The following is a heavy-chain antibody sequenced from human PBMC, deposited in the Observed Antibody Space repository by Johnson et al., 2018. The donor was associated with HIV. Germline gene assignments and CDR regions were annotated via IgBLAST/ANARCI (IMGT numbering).Heavy chain of an antibody. Sequence: VQLVESGGGLVQPGGSLRLSCAASGFTFSSYWMSWVRQAPGKGLEWVANIKQDGSEKYYVDSVKGRFTISRDNAKNSLYLQMKSLRAEDTAVYYCARALGLEVCAFDIWGQGTMVTVSS. V-gene: IGHV3-7*05. CDR1: GFTFSSYW. CDR2: IKQDGSEK. D-gene: IGHD2-8*01. CDR3: ARALGLEVCAFDI. J-gene: IGHJ3*02.